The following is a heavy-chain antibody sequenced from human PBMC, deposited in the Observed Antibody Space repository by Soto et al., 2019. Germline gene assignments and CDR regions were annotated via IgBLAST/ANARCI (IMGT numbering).Heavy chain of an antibody. CDR3: ARAASVWFGESALDFDY. D-gene: IGHD3-10*01. CDR1: GFTFSDYY. CDR2: ISSSGSTI. J-gene: IGHJ4*02. Sequence: QVQLVESGGGLVKPGGSLRLSCAASGFTFSDYYMSWIRQAPGKGLEWVSYISSSGSTIYYADSVKGRFTISRDNAKNSLYLQMRSLRAKDTAVYYCARAASVWFGESALDFDYWGQGTLVTVSS. V-gene: IGHV3-11*01.